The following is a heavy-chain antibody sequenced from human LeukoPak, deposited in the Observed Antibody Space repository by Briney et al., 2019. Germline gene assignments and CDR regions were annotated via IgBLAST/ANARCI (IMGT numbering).Heavy chain of an antibody. CDR2: INPNSGGT. D-gene: IGHD6-19*01. CDR1: GYTFTGYY. Sequence: ASVKVSCKASGYTFTGYYMHWVRQAPGQGLKWLGWINPNSGGTNYAQKFQGRVTMTRDTSISTAYMELSRLRSDDTAVYYCARDLPQWLAPGDYWGQGTLVTVSS. J-gene: IGHJ4*02. CDR3: ARDLPQWLAPGDY. V-gene: IGHV1-2*02.